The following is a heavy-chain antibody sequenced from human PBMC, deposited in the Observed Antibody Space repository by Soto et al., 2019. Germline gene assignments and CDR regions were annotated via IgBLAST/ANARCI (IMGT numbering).Heavy chain of an antibody. D-gene: IGHD1-1*01. V-gene: IGHV3-30*18. CDR3: AKDLESRNQTQYYYYGMDV. J-gene: IGHJ6*02. CDR2: ISYDGSNK. CDR1: GFTFSSYG. Sequence: GGSLRLSCAASGFTFSSYGMHWVRQAPGKGLEWVAVISYDGSNKYYADSVKGRFTISRDNSKNTLYLQMNSLRAEDTAVYYCAKDLESRNQTQYYYYGMDVWGQGTTVTVSS.